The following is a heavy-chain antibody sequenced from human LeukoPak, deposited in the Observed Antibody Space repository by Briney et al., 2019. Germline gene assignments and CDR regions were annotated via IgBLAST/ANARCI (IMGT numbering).Heavy chain of an antibody. CDR2: ISGDGSST. V-gene: IGHV3-74*01. J-gene: IGHJ4*02. D-gene: IGHD6-19*01. Sequence: GGSLRLFCAASGFTFSGYWMHWVRQAPGKGLVWVSRISGDGSSTTYADSVKGRFTISRDNAKNTLYLQMNSLRAEDTAVYYCARHFYGSGDYWGQGTLVTVSS. CDR1: GFTFSGYW. CDR3: ARHFYGSGDY.